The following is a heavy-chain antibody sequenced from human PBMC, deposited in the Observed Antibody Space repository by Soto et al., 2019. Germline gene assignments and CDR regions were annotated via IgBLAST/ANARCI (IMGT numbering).Heavy chain of an antibody. Sequence: QVQLVESGGGVVQPGRSLRLSCAASGFTFSSYGMHWVRQAPGKGLEWVAVISYDGSNKYYADSVKGRFTISRDNSKNTLYLQMNSLRAEDTAVYYCAKVHSITMMYYFDYWGQGTLVTVSS. D-gene: IGHD3-22*01. CDR2: ISYDGSNK. V-gene: IGHV3-30*18. CDR1: GFTFSSYG. CDR3: AKVHSITMMYYFDY. J-gene: IGHJ4*02.